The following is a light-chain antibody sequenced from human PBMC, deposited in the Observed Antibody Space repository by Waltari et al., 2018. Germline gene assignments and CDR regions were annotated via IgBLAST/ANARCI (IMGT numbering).Light chain of an antibody. J-gene: IGLJ3*02. V-gene: IGLV1-44*01. CDR2: RDN. CDR1: GSNIGIHT. CDR3: AGWDDSLNGV. Sequence: QSVLTQPPSASGTPGQRVIISCSGSGSNIGIHTVNWYRQVPGTAPELLIYRDNQRPSGGPDRFSGSKSGTSASLAISGLQSEDEADYYCAGWDDSLNGVFGGGTKLTVL.